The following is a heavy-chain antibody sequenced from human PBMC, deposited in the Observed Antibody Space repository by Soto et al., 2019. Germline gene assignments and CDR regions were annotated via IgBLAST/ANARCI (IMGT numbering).Heavy chain of an antibody. J-gene: IGHJ4*02. Sequence: GGSLRLSCAASGFTFSSYAMSWVRQAPGKGLEWVSAISGSGGSTYYADSVKGRFTISRDNSKNTLYLQMNSLRAEDTAVYYCAKDGVGYDFWSGYYSIHYFDYWGQGTLVTVSS. CDR2: ISGSGGST. CDR1: GFTFSSYA. V-gene: IGHV3-23*01. CDR3: AKDGVGYDFWSGYYSIHYFDY. D-gene: IGHD3-3*01.